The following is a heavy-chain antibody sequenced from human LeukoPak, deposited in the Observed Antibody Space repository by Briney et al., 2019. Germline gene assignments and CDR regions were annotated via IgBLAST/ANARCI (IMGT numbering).Heavy chain of an antibody. CDR2: IGSSGSTM. D-gene: IGHD6-19*01. Sequence: GGSLRLSCAVSGFTVSSYEMNWVRQAPGKGLEWVSYIGSSGSTMYYADSVKGRFTISRDNAKNSLFLQMNSLRAEDTAVYYCAREAVGDAFDIWGQGTMVTVSS. J-gene: IGHJ3*02. CDR1: GFTVSSYE. V-gene: IGHV3-48*03. CDR3: AREAVGDAFDI.